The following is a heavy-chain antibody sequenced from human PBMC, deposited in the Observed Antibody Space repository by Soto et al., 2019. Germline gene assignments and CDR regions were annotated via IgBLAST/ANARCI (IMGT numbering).Heavy chain of an antibody. CDR2: IIPIFRTP. Sequence: SVKVSCKTSGDTFDTFAISWVRQAPGQGLEWMGGIIPIFRTPDYTQKFQGRVTMTTDTSTSTAYMELRSLRSDDTAVYYCARIPGDSSGYTIGAFDIWG. J-gene: IGHJ3*02. D-gene: IGHD3-22*01. V-gene: IGHV1-69*05. CDR3: ARIPGDSSGYTIGAFDI. CDR1: GDTFDTFA.